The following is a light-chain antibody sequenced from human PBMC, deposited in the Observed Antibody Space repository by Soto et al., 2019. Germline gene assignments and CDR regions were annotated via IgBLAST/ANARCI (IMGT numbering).Light chain of an antibody. J-gene: IGLJ2*01. CDR1: SSNIGSHS. CDR3: AAWDDSLNSVV. Sequence: QSVLTQPPSASGTPGQRVTISCSGRSSNIGSHSVNWYQQLPGTAPKLLIYSNNQRPSGVPDRFSGSKSGTSVSLAISGLQSEDEADYYCAAWDDSLNSVVLGGGTKLTVL. V-gene: IGLV1-44*01. CDR2: SNN.